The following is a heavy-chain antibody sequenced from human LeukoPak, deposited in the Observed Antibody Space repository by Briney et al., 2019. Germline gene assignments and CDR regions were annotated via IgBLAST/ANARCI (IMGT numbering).Heavy chain of an antibody. CDR3: ARDGSTGTGY. CDR1: GFTFSNYA. J-gene: IGHJ4*02. Sequence: GGSLRLSCAASGFTFSNYAMSWVCQAPGKGLEWVSGISGAGDNTYYADSVKGRFTISRDNAKNSLYLQMNSLRAEDTAVYYCARDGSTGTGYWGQGTLVTVSS. D-gene: IGHD1-1*01. CDR2: ISGAGDNT. V-gene: IGHV3-23*01.